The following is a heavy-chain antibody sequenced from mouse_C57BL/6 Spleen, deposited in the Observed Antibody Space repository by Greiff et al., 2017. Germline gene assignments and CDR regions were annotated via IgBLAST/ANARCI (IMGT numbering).Heavy chain of an antibody. CDR3: ARVGGRGDYFDY. CDR2: IYPGDGDT. J-gene: IGHJ2*01. D-gene: IGHD1-1*01. Sequence: VQVVESGPELVKPGASVKISCKASGYAFSSSWMNWVKQRPGKGLEWIGRIYPGDGDTNYNGKLKGKATLTADKSSSTAYMQLSSLTSEDSAVYFCARVGGRGDYFDYWGQGTTLTVSS. CDR1: GYAFSSSW. V-gene: IGHV1-82*01.